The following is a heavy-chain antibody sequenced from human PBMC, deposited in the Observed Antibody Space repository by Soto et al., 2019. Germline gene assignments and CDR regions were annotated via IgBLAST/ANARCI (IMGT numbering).Heavy chain of an antibody. V-gene: IGHV3-48*01. CDR1: GFTFSSYT. D-gene: IGHD4-17*01. CDR2: ISSSSSTI. Sequence: EVQLVESGGGLVQPGGSLRLSCAASGFTFSSYTMNWVRQAPGKGLEWVSYISSSSSTIYYADSVKGRFTISRDNAKNSLYLQINSLRAEDTAVYYCARDPGTEVTKPAGWAFDIWGQGTMVTVSP. J-gene: IGHJ3*02. CDR3: ARDPGTEVTKPAGWAFDI.